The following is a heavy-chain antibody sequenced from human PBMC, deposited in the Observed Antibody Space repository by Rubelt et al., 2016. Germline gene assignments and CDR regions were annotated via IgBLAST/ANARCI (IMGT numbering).Heavy chain of an antibody. J-gene: IGHJ6*02. V-gene: IGHV4-4*02. CDR3: ARDKRGSSPSRNYYGMDV. CDR2: SGST. D-gene: IGHD6-13*01. Sequence: SGSTNYNPSLKSRVTISVDKSKNQFSLKLSSVTAADTAVYYCARDKRGSSPSRNYYGMDVWGQGTTVTVSS.